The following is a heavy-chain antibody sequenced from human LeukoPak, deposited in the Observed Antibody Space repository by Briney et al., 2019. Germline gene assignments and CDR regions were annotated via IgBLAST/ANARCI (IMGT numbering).Heavy chain of an antibody. Sequence: PSETLSLTCTVSGGSISSYYWSWIRQPPGKGLEWIGYIYYSGSTNYNPSLKSRVTISVDTSKNQFSLKLSSVTAADTAVYYCARVLFGGVIRSSGWYYFDYWGQGTLVTVSS. CDR2: IYYSGST. CDR3: ARVLFGGVIRSSGWYYFDY. V-gene: IGHV4-59*01. CDR1: GGSISSYY. D-gene: IGHD3-16*01. J-gene: IGHJ4*02.